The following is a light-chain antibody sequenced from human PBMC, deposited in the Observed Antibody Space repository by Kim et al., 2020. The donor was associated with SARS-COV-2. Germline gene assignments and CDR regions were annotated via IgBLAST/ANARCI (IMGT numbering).Light chain of an antibody. V-gene: IGLV6-57*01. CDR2: EDN. Sequence: NFMLTQPHSVSESPGKTVTISCTRSSDSIASNYVQWYQQRPGSSPTTVIYEDNQRPSGVPDRFSGSIDSSSNSASLTISGLKTEDEADYYCQSYDSSLWVFGGGTQLTVL. CDR3: QSYDSSLWV. J-gene: IGLJ3*02. CDR1: SDSIASNY.